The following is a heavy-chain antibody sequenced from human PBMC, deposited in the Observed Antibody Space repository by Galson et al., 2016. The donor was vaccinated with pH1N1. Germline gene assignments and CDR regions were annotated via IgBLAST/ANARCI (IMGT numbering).Heavy chain of an antibody. V-gene: IGHV3-23*01. CDR2: INGDGIQR. CDR3: AKDLPTSWDFDS. D-gene: IGHD1-26*01. J-gene: IGHJ5*01. Sequence: SLRLSCAASGFTFTNYGMTWVRQAPGKGLEWVSNINGDGIQRYYSDSVRGRFTISRDNSRNMLFLQMNNLSAEDTAVYYCAKDLPTSWDFDSWGRGTLVTVSS. CDR1: GFTFTNYG.